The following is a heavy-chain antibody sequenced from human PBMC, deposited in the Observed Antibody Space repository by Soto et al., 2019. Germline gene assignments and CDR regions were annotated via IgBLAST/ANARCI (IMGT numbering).Heavy chain of an antibody. Sequence: GASVKVSCKASGYTFTNFGISWVRQAPGQGLEWMGWISAYNGNTNYAQKFQGRVTMTTDTSISTAYMELSSLRSEDTAMYYCARRRAVAGRRGYYYGMDVWGQGTTVTVSS. CDR1: GYTFTNFG. J-gene: IGHJ6*02. CDR2: ISAYNGNT. D-gene: IGHD6-19*01. CDR3: ARRRAVAGRRGYYYGMDV. V-gene: IGHV1-18*01.